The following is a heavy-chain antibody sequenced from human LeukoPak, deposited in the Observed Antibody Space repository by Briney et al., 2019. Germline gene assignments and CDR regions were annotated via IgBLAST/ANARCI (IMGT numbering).Heavy chain of an antibody. CDR1: GAYISSYY. J-gene: IGHJ4*02. Sequence: SETLSLTCTVSGAYISSYYWSWIRQPAGKGLEWIGRIYSSGSTIYNPSLKSRVTMSVDTSKNQFSLKLSSVTAADTAVYYCSRGLQTGGWNVFDYWGQGTLVTVSS. CDR2: IYSSGST. CDR3: SRGLQTGGWNVFDY. V-gene: IGHV4-4*07. D-gene: IGHD1-1*01.